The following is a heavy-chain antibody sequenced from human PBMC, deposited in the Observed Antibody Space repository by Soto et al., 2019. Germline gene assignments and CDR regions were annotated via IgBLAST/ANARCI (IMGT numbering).Heavy chain of an antibody. CDR3: ASPRQGNYDFLSGYYALDY. CDR2: FYYTGGT. J-gene: IGHJ4*02. D-gene: IGHD3-3*01. Sequence: SETLSLTCTVSGASISSSRSYWGWVRQPPGKGLEWIVSFYYTGGTYSTYYNPSLKSRVTISVDTSKSQFSLNLRSVTAADMAVYYCASPRQGNYDFLSGYYALDYWGQGTLVTVSS. CDR1: GASISSSRSY. V-gene: IGHV4-39*01.